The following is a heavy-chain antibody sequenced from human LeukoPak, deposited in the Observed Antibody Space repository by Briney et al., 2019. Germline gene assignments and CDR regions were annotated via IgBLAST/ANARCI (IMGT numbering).Heavy chain of an antibody. CDR2: VYYSGTT. V-gene: IGHV4-39*07. CDR3: ARGYYPFPNGYSSFYFDY. Sequence: PSETLSLTCTVSGDSISSPYYYWGWIRQPPGEGLEWVGSVYYSGTTYYSPSLSSRVTISGDPSKTQFSLKLSSVTAADTAMYYCARGYYPFPNGYSSFYFDYWGPGILVTVSS. D-gene: IGHD3-22*01. J-gene: IGHJ4*02. CDR1: GDSISSPYYY.